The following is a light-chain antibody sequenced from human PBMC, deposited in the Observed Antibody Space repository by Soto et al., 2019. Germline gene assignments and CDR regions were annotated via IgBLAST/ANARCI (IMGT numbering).Light chain of an antibody. CDR2: LAS. CDR1: ESVTNY. Sequence: ENVLTQSPATLSLSPGERGTLSCRASESVTNYLAWYQQKPGQAPRLLVYLASSRATGIPDRFSGSGSGTDFTLTISRLEPEDFAVYYCQQYGSSPPWTFGQGTKVDIK. CDR3: QQYGSSPPWT. J-gene: IGKJ1*01. V-gene: IGKV3-20*01.